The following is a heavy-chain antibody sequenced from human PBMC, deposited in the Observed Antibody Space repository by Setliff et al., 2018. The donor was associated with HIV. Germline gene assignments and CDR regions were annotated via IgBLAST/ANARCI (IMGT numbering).Heavy chain of an antibody. Sequence: ETLSLTCTVSGGSISSYYWSWIRQPPGKGLEWIGYIYTSGSTNYNPSLKSRVTISVDTSKNQFSLKLSSVTAADTAVYYCARDRWELDYWGQGTLVTVSS. CDR3: ARDRWELDY. D-gene: IGHD1-26*01. V-gene: IGHV4-4*08. CDR2: IYTSGST. J-gene: IGHJ4*02. CDR1: GGSISSYY.